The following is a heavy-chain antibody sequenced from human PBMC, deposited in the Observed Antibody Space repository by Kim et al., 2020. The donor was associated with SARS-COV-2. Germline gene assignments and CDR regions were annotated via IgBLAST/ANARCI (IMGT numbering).Heavy chain of an antibody. Sequence: SETLSLTCTVSGDSISSGGYYWSWIRQHPGKGLEWIGYIYYSGSTYYNPSLKSRVTISVDTSKNQFSLKLSSVTAADTAVYYCARGRITNTSLPITMLVVVITGGHAFEIWGPGTLGTVSS. J-gene: IGHJ3*02. CDR3: ARGRITNTSLPITMLVVVITGGHAFEI. D-gene: IGHD3-22*01. CDR1: GDSISSGGYY. V-gene: IGHV4-31*03. CDR2: IYYSGST.